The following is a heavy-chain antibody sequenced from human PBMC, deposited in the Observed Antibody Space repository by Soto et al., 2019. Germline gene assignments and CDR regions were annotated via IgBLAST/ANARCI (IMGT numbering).Heavy chain of an antibody. V-gene: IGHV4-31*03. J-gene: IGHJ4*02. CDR2: IYYSGRT. D-gene: IGHD6-13*01. CDR1: GGSISSGGYY. Sequence: QVQLQESGPGLVKPSQTLSLTCTVSGGSISSGGYYWSWIRQHPGKGLEWIGYIYYSGRTYSNPSLKSRVTISGGPAKNQFSLKLSSVTVADTAVYYCARAGIAAAGEWGQGTLVTVSS. CDR3: ARAGIAAAGE.